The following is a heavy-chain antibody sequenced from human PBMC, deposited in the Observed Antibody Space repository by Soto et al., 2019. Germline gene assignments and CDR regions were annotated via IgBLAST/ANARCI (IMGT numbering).Heavy chain of an antibody. D-gene: IGHD6-13*01. V-gene: IGHV5-10-1*01. CDR2: IDPSDSYT. Sequence: PGESLKISCKGSGYSFTSYWISWVRQMPGKGLEWMGRIDPSDSYTNYSPSFQGHVTISADKSISTAYLQWSSLKASDTAMYYCARHLAAAQEGYYYYGMDVWGQGTTVTVSS. J-gene: IGHJ6*02. CDR1: GYSFTSYW. CDR3: ARHLAAAQEGYYYYGMDV.